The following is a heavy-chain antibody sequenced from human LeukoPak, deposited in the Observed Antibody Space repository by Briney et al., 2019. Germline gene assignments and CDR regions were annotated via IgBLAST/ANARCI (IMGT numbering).Heavy chain of an antibody. CDR1: GFTFSRYW. V-gene: IGHV3-21*01. CDR3: ARGSGYYYDTSSVDY. Sequence: GGSLRLSCAASGFTFSRYWMHWVRQAPGKGLEWVSSISSSTYIYYADSVKGRFTISRDNAKNSLFLQMNSLRAEDTAAYYCARGSGYYYDTSSVDYWGQGTLVTVSS. D-gene: IGHD3-22*01. J-gene: IGHJ4*02. CDR2: ISSSTYI.